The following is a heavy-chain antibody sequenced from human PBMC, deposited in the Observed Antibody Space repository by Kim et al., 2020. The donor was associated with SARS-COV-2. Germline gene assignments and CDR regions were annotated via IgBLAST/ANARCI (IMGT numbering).Heavy chain of an antibody. Sequence: ASVKVSCKASGYTFTGYYMHWVRQAPGQGLEWMGWINPNSGGTNYAQKFQGRVTMTRDTSISTAYMELSRLRSDDTAVYYCARSHYDSSGYWGGYYYGMDVWGQGPTVTVSS. D-gene: IGHD3-22*01. CDR2: INPNSGGT. V-gene: IGHV1-2*02. J-gene: IGHJ6*02. CDR1: GYTFTGYY. CDR3: ARSHYDSSGYWGGYYYGMDV.